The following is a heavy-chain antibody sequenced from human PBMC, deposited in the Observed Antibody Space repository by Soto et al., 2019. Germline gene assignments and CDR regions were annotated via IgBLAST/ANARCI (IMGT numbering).Heavy chain of an antibody. D-gene: IGHD6-19*01. CDR2: ISYDGSNK. Sequence: ESGGGVVQPGRSLRLSCAASGFTFSSYGMHWVRQAPGKGLEWVAVISYDGSNKYYADSVKGRFTISRDNSKNTLYLQMNSLRAEDTAVYYCAKETRIDSSGWYDHNWFDPWGQGTLVTVSS. CDR1: GFTFSSYG. J-gene: IGHJ5*02. V-gene: IGHV3-30*18. CDR3: AKETRIDSSGWYDHNWFDP.